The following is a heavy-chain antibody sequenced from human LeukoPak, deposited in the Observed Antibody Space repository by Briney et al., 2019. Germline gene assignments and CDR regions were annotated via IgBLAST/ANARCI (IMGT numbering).Heavy chain of an antibody. CDR2: MNPNSGNT. CDR1: GYTFTSYD. Sequence: GASVKVSCKASGYTFTSYDINWVRQATGQGLEWMGWMNPNSGNTGYAQKFQGRVTMTRNTSISTAYMELSSLRSEDTAVYYCARTPPQYSGYNIHYYYYYYMDVWGKGTTVTVSS. CDR3: ARTPPQYSGYNIHYYYYYYMDV. J-gene: IGHJ6*03. D-gene: IGHD5-12*01. V-gene: IGHV1-8*01.